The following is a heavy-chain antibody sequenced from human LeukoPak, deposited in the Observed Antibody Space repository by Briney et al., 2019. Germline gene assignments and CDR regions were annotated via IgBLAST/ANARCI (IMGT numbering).Heavy chain of an antibody. V-gene: IGHV1-46*01. CDR3: ARDRDGNDRLDY. D-gene: IGHD3-22*01. CDR2: INPSGGST. CDR1: GYTFTSYD. Sequence: GASVKVSCKASGYTFTSYDMHWVRQAPGQGLEWMGIINPSGGSTSYTQKFQGRVTMTRDTSTNTVYIELNSLRSEDTAVYYCARDRDGNDRLDYWGQGTLVTVSS. J-gene: IGHJ4*02.